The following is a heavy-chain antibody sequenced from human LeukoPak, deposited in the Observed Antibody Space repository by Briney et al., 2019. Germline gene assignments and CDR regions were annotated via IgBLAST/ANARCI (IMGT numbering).Heavy chain of an antibody. V-gene: IGHV1-69*13. D-gene: IGHD2-15*01. CDR2: IIPIFGTA. Sequence: GASVKVSCKASGGTFSNYAISWVRQAPGQGLEWMGGIIPIFGTANYAQKFQGRVTITADESTSTAYMELSSLTSDDTAVYYCARMSGYCSDGSCYGNNWFDPWGQGTLVTVSS. CDR1: GGTFSNYA. CDR3: ARMSGYCSDGSCYGNNWFDP. J-gene: IGHJ5*02.